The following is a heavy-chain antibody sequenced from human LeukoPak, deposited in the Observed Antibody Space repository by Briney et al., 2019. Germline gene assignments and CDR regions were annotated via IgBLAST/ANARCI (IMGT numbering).Heavy chain of an antibody. J-gene: IGHJ4*02. CDR2: INPSGGST. CDR1: GYTFTSYG. CDR3: ARGAQDYFDY. D-gene: IGHD1-26*01. V-gene: IGHV1-46*03. Sequence: GASVKVSCKASGYTFTSYGISWVRQAPGQGLEWMGIINPSGGSTSYAQRFQGRVTMTRDTSTSTVYMELSSLRSEDTAVYYCARGAQDYFDYWGQGTLVTVSS.